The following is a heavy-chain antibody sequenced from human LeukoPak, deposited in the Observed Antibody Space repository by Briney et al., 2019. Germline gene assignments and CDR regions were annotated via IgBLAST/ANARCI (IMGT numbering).Heavy chain of an antibody. Sequence: GGSLRLSCAASGLTVSSNYMSWVRQAPGKGLEWVSVIYSGGSTYYADSVKGRFTISRDNSKNTLYLQMNSLRAEDTAVYYCAKRKRSVAAAGNPPYYHFDYWGQGTLVTVSS. D-gene: IGHD6-13*01. CDR3: AKRKRSVAAAGNPPYYHFDY. J-gene: IGHJ4*02. CDR1: GLTVSSNY. CDR2: IYSGGST. V-gene: IGHV3-53*01.